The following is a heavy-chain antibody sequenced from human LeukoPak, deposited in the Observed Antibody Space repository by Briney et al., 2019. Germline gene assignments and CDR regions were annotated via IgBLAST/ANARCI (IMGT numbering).Heavy chain of an antibody. D-gene: IGHD3-22*01. V-gene: IGHV3-33*01. CDR2: IWYDGSNK. Sequence: GGSLRLSCAASGFTFSSYGMHWVRQAPGKGLEWVAVIWYDGSNKYYADSVKGRFTISRDNSKNTLYLQMNSLRAEDTAVYYCAREGDYYDSSGYPRVFDYWGQGTLVTVSS. CDR3: AREGDYYDSSGYPRVFDY. J-gene: IGHJ4*02. CDR1: GFTFSSYG.